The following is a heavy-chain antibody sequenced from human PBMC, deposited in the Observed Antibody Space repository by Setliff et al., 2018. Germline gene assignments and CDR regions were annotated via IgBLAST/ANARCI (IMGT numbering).Heavy chain of an antibody. CDR3: ARAGGSGWYFDAFDI. CDR2: VDPEDGET. V-gene: IGHV1-69-2*01. Sequence: GASVKVSCKASGYTFTDYYMHWVQQAPGKGLEWMGRVDPEDGETIYAGKFQGRVTITADTSTDTAYMELSRLRSDDTAVYYCARAGGSGWYFDAFDIWGQGTMVTVSS. D-gene: IGHD6-19*01. J-gene: IGHJ3*02. CDR1: GYTFTDYY.